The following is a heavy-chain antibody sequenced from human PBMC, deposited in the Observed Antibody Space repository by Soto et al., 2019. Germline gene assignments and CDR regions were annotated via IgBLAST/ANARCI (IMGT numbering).Heavy chain of an antibody. Sequence: ASVKVSCKASGYTFTSYGISWVRQAPGQGLEWMGWISAYNGNTNYAQKLQGRVTMTTDTSTSTAYMELRSLRSDDTAVYYCARASITIFGVVTPPPYFDYWGQGTLVTVSS. J-gene: IGHJ4*02. CDR2: ISAYNGNT. D-gene: IGHD3-3*01. V-gene: IGHV1-18*01. CDR1: GYTFTSYG. CDR3: ARASITIFGVVTPPPYFDY.